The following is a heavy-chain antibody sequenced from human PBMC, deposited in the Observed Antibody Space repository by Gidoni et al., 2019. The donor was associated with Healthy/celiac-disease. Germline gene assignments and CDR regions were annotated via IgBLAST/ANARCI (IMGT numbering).Heavy chain of an antibody. CDR2: IYSGGST. D-gene: IGHD2-2*01. Sequence: EVQLVESGGGLVQPGGSLRLSCAASGFTVSSNYMSWVRQAPGKGLEWVSVIYSGGSTYYADSVKGRFTISRHNSKNTLYLQMNSLRAEDTAVYYCARDVRYCSSTSCYGGGFDPWGQGTLVTVSS. V-gene: IGHV3-53*04. CDR3: ARDVRYCSSTSCYGGGFDP. CDR1: GFTVSSNY. J-gene: IGHJ5*02.